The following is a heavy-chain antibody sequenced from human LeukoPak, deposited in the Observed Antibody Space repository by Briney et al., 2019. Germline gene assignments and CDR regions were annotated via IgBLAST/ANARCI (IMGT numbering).Heavy chain of an antibody. Sequence: SETLSLTCAVSGYSISSGYYWGWIRQPPGKGLEWIGSIYHSGSTYYNPSLKSRVTISVDTSKNQFSLKLSSVTAADTAVYYCARVLRLGELSPSLDYWGQGTLVTVSS. CDR3: ARVLRLGELSPSLDY. J-gene: IGHJ4*02. D-gene: IGHD3-16*02. CDR1: GYSISSGYY. CDR2: IYHSGST. V-gene: IGHV4-38-2*01.